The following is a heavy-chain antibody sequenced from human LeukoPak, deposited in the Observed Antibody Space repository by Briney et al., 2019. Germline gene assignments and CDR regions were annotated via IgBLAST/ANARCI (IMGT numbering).Heavy chain of an antibody. V-gene: IGHV3-74*01. Sequence: GSLRLSCAASGFTFSSYWMHWVRQAPGKGLVWVSRINSDGGSTSYADSVKGRFTISRDNSKNTLYLQMNSLRAEDTAVYYCAKAWSGGTTVDYWGQGTLVTVSS. CDR1: GFTFSSYW. CDR2: INSDGGST. D-gene: IGHD1-7*01. CDR3: AKAWSGGTTVDY. J-gene: IGHJ4*02.